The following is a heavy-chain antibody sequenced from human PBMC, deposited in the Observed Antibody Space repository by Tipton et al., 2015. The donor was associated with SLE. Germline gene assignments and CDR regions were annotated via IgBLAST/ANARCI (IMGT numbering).Heavy chain of an antibody. CDR1: GGSISSYY. V-gene: IGHV4-4*07. CDR2: IYTNENT. J-gene: IGHJ4*02. D-gene: IGHD1-26*01. Sequence: TLSLTCTVSGGSISSYYWSWIRQPAGGGLEWIGRIYTNENTNYNPSPKSRVSISVDMPKNQVSLKLSSVTAADTALYYCARHFSGSYSFDYWGQGKLVTVSS. CDR3: ARHFSGSYSFDY.